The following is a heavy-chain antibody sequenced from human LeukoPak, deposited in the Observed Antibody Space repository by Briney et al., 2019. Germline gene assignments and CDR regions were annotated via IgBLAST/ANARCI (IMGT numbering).Heavy chain of an antibody. CDR1: GFTFSSYW. CDR3: ARSPFLGSYYMDV. D-gene: IGHD2/OR15-2a*01. Sequence: GGSLTLSCAASGFTFSSYWMSWVRQAPGKGLEWVAIIKQDGSEKYYVDSVKGRFTISRDNAKNSLYLQMNSLRAEDTAVYYCARSPFLGSYYMDVWGKGTTVTVSS. CDR2: IKQDGSEK. J-gene: IGHJ6*03. V-gene: IGHV3-7*01.